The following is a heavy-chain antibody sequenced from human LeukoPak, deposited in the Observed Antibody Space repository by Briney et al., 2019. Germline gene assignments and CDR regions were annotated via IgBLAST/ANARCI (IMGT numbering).Heavy chain of an antibody. CDR1: GFTFSSYA. V-gene: IGHV3-23*01. J-gene: IGHJ4*02. D-gene: IGHD4-23*01. CDR3: AKDQYGGNPQYYIDY. CDR2: ISGSGGNT. Sequence: PGGSLRLSCAASGFTFSSYAMSWVRQAPGKGLEWVSAISGSGGNTYYADSVKGRFTISRDNSKNTLYLQMNSLRAEDTAIYYCAKDQYGGNPQYYIDYWGQGTLVTVSS.